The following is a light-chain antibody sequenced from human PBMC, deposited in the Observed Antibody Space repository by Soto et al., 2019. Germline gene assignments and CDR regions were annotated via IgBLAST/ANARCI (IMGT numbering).Light chain of an antibody. J-gene: IGLJ2*01. CDR3: SSYTSSSTLA. CDR1: SNDVGSYHR. V-gene: IGLV2-18*02. Sequence: QSVLTQPPSVSGSPGQSVTISCTGTSNDVGSYHRVSWYQQPPGTAPKLIIYEVSDRPSGVPNRFSGSKSGNTASLTISGLQAEDEADYYCSSYTSSSTLAFGGGTKVTVL. CDR2: EVS.